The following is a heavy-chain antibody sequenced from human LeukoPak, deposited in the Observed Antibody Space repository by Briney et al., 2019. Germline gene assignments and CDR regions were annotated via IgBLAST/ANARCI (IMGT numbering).Heavy chain of an antibody. Sequence: PSETLSLTCTVSGGSISSYYWSWIRQPAGEGLEWIGRIYISGSTNYNPSLKSRVTMSVDTSKNQFSLKLSSVTAADTAVYYCASGRTDIVVVPATLRNYYFDYWGQGTLVTVSS. J-gene: IGHJ4*02. CDR3: ASGRTDIVVVPATLRNYYFDY. D-gene: IGHD2-2*01. CDR2: IYISGST. CDR1: GGSISSYY. V-gene: IGHV4-4*07.